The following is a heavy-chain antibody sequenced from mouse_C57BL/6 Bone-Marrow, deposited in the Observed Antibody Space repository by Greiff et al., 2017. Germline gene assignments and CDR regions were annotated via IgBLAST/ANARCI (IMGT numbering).Heavy chain of an antibody. CDR1: GYIFTNYW. D-gene: IGHD2-5*01. J-gene: IGHJ1*03. CDR2: IYPGGGYI. CDR3: ARKSYCSKDGWFDV. Sequence: VQLQQSGAELVRPGTSVKMSCKASGYIFTNYWIGWAKQRPGHGLEWIGYIYPGGGYINHNEKFKGKATLTSDKSSSTAYMQFSRLSSEDSANYCGARKSYCSKDGWFDVWGTGTTVTVSA. V-gene: IGHV1-63*01.